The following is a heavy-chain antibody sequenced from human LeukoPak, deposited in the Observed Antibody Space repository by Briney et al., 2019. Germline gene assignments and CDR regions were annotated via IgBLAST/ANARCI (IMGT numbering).Heavy chain of an antibody. Sequence: GGSLRLSCAASGFSVSNYYMSWVRQPPGKGLEWVSVMYTGGGRYYGDSVKGRFTISRDNSKNTVFLQMNSLRAEDTALYYCAKGGYSYYYYYYGMDVWGQGTTVTVSS. J-gene: IGHJ6*02. CDR3: AKGGYSYYYYYYGMDV. CDR2: MYTGGGR. D-gene: IGHD5-18*01. V-gene: IGHV3-53*05. CDR1: GFSVSNYY.